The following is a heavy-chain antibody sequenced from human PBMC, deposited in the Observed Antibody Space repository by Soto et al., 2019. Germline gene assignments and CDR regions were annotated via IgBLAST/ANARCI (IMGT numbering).Heavy chain of an antibody. V-gene: IGHV4-61*01. Sequence: SETLSLTCTVSGGSVSSGSYYWSWIRQPPGKGLEWIGYIYYSGSTNYNPSLKSRVTISVDTSKNQFSLKLSSVTAADTAVYYCARGPPWYFDYWGQGTLVT. CDR1: GGSVSSGSYY. CDR2: IYYSGST. J-gene: IGHJ4*02. CDR3: ARGPPWYFDY.